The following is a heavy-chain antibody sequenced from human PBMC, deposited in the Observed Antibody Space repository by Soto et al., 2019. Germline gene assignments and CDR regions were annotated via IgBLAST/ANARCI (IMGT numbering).Heavy chain of an antibody. CDR3: VRRPGRRLDI. J-gene: IGHJ3*02. CDR2: INENGSGK. Sequence: GGSLRLSCVASGFTFSDYWMTWVRQAPGKGLQWVANINENGSGKQYVDSVKGRFTISRDNAKNSLFLEMNYLRVEDTAVYYCVRRPGRRLDIWGQGRMVTVSS. V-gene: IGHV3-7*01. D-gene: IGHD2-8*02. CDR1: GFTFSDYW.